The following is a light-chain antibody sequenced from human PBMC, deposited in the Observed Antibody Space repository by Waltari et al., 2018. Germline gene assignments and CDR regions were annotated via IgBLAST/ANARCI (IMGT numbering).Light chain of an antibody. CDR3: CSNVGSSVF. Sequence: QSALTQPASVSGSPGQSITISCTGFNSNVGCYNLVPWYQKHPGKAPKLLIYEGNRRPSGVSNRFSGSKSDNTASLTLSGLQAEDEADYYCCSNVGSSVFFGGGTKLTVL. J-gene: IGLJ2*01. CDR2: EGN. V-gene: IGLV2-23*03. CDR1: NSNVGCYNL.